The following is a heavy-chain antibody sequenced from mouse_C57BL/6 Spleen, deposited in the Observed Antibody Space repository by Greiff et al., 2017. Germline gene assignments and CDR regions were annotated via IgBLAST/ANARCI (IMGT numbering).Heavy chain of an antibody. CDR1: GYTFTSYW. CDR2: IDPSDSYT. D-gene: IGHD1-1*01. V-gene: IGHV1-69*01. J-gene: IGHJ4*01. CDR3: ARPGSAPYAMDD. Sequence: QVQLQQPGAELVMPGASVKLSCKASGYTFTSYWMHWVKQRPGQGLEWIGEIDPSDSYTNYNQKFKGKSTLTVDKSSSTAYMQLSSLTSEDSAVYYCARPGSAPYAMDDWGQGTSVTVSS.